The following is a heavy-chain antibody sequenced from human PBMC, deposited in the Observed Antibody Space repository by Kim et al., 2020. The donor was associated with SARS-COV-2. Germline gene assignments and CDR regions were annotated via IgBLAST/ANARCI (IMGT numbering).Heavy chain of an antibody. J-gene: IGHJ4*02. D-gene: IGHD3-16*01. CDR2: ISSSSSYI. V-gene: IGHV3-21*01. CDR3: ARGEGRLDLGLAFDY. Sequence: GGSLRLSCAASGFTFSSYSMNWVRQAPGKGLEWVSSISSSSSYIYYADSVKGRFTISRDNAKNSLYLQMNSLRAEDTAVYYCARGEGRLDLGLAFDYWGQGTLVTVSS. CDR1: GFTFSSYS.